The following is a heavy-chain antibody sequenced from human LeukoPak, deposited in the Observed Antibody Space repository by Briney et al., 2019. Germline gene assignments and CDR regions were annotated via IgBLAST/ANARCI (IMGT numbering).Heavy chain of an antibody. CDR1: GFTFSSYA. D-gene: IGHD2-2*01. V-gene: IGHV3-23*01. CDR2: ISGSGGST. J-gene: IGHJ4*02. Sequence: GGSLRLSCAASGFTFSSYAMSWVRLAPGKGLEWVSAISGSGGSTYYADSVKGRFAISRDNSKNTLYLQVNSLRAEDTAVYYCAKVRGSFSPVGTSCSDYWGQGTLVTVSS. CDR3: AKVRGSFSPVGTSCSDY.